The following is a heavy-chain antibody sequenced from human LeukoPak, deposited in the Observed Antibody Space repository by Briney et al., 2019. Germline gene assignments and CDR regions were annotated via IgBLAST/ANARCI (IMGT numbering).Heavy chain of an antibody. CDR1: GFTFSSYE. Sequence: QTGGSLRLSCAASGFTFSSYEMNWVRQAPGKGLEWVSYISSSGSTIYYADSVKGRFTIPRDNAKNSLYLQMNSLRAEDTAVYYCAGVVDTAMVDGELEGCWGQGTLVTVSS. CDR3: AGVVDTAMVDGELEGC. CDR2: ISSSGSTI. D-gene: IGHD5-18*01. J-gene: IGHJ4*02. V-gene: IGHV3-48*03.